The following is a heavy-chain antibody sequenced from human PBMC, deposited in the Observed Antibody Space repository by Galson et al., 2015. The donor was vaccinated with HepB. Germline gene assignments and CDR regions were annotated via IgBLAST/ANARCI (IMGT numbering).Heavy chain of an antibody. CDR3: ARDKYGDYLFDS. CDR1: GFTFSSYS. J-gene: IGHJ4*02. CDR2: ISSSSDTI. D-gene: IGHD4-17*01. Sequence: CAASGFTFSSYSMNWVRQAPGKGLECVSYISSSSDTIYYADSVKGRFTISRDNARNSLYLQMNSLRAEDTAVYYCARDKYGDYLFDSWGQGALVTVSS. V-gene: IGHV3-48*01.